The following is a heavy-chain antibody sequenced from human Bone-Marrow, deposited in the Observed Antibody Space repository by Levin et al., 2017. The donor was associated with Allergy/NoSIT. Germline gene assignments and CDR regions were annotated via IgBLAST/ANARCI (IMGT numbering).Heavy chain of an antibody. CDR2: ISAHVGDTI. CDR1: GFTFSNYE. CDR3: ARDKHITNWYPGAFDY. V-gene: IGHV3-48*03. Sequence: LGESLKISCTASGFTFSNYEMNWVRQAPGKGLEWISYISAHVGDTIYYADSVKGRFTISRDNAGNSLHLQMDSLRAEDTAIYYCARDKHITNWYPGAFDYWGQGSLVTVSS. J-gene: IGHJ4*02. D-gene: IGHD6-13*01.